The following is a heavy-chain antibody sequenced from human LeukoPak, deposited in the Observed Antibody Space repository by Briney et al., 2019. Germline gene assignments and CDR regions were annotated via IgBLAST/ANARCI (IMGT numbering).Heavy chain of an antibody. Sequence: PAETLSLTCAVYGGSFSGYYWSWIRQPPGKGLEWIGEINHSGSTNSNPSLKSRVTISIDTSKNQFSLNQSSGTAADTAVYYCARGPDCSGGSCTDRSFDYWDQGTLVTVSS. CDR2: INHSGST. CDR3: ARGPDCSGGSCTDRSFDY. CDR1: GGSFSGYY. D-gene: IGHD2-15*01. J-gene: IGHJ4*02. V-gene: IGHV4-34*01.